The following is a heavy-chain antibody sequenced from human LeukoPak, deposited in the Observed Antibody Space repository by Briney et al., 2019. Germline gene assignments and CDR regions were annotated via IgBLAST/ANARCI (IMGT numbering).Heavy chain of an antibody. V-gene: IGHV3-21*01. CDR1: GFTFSSYS. D-gene: IGHD6-6*01. J-gene: IGHJ4*02. Sequence: GGSLRLFCAASGFTFSSYSMNWVRQAPGKGLEWVSSISSSSSYIYYADSVKGRFTISRDNAKNSLYLQMNSLRAEDTAVYYCARGRMSLAARPPGYWGQGTLVTVSS. CDR2: ISSSSSYI. CDR3: ARGRMSLAARPPGY.